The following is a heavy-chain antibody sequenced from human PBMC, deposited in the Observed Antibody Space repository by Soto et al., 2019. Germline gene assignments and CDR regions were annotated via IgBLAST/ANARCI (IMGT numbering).Heavy chain of an antibody. V-gene: IGHV3-23*01. Sequence: GGSLRLSCAASGFTFSNYAMNWIRQAPGKGLEWLSSISANGRNAYYADSVKGRFTISRDNSKNTLYLQMNSLRAEDTAVYYCAKDSVVGAQPFDYWGQGTLVTVSS. CDR2: ISANGRNA. J-gene: IGHJ4*02. CDR1: GFTFSNYA. CDR3: AKDSVVGAQPFDY. D-gene: IGHD1-26*01.